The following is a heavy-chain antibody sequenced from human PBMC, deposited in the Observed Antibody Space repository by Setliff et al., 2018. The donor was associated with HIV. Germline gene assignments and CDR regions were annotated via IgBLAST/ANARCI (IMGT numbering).Heavy chain of an antibody. CDR3: ARGDPFTDFDS. CDR2: IYYNGWT. V-gene: IGHV4-4*07. J-gene: IGHJ4*02. Sequence: PSETLSLTCIVSGDSVTGYHWNWIRQPAGQGLEWIGRIYYNGWTDYNPSLKSRLTMSVDTSKNQFSLKLTSVTAADTAVYYCARGDPFTDFDSWGQGTLVTGLL. CDR1: GDSVTGYH. D-gene: IGHD3-16*01.